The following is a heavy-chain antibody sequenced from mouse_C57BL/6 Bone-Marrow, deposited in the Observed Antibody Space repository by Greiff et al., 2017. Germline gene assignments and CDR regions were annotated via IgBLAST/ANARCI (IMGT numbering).Heavy chain of an antibody. V-gene: IGHV5-4*03. CDR3: ARPLYDYVVAWFAY. D-gene: IGHD2-4*01. CDR2: ISDGGSYT. J-gene: IGHJ3*01. CDR1: GFTFSSYA. Sequence: DVKLQESGGGLVKPGGSLKLSCAASGFTFSSYAMSWVRQTPEKRLEWVATISDGGSYTYYPDNVKGRFTISRDNAKNNLYLQMSHLKSEDTAMYYCARPLYDYVVAWFAYWGQGTLVTVSA.